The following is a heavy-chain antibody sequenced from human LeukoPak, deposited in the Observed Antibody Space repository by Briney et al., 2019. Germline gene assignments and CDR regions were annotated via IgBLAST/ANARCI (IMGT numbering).Heavy chain of an antibody. CDR3: ARERYYGSRSPYNWFDP. J-gene: IGHJ5*02. D-gene: IGHD3-10*01. CDR1: GGSISGYY. V-gene: IGHV4-4*07. Sequence: PSETLSLTCTVSGGSISGYYWSWIRQPAGKGLEWIGRIYISGITNYNPSLNSRVTMSVDTSKNQFSLKLSSVTAADTAVYYCARERYYGSRSPYNWFDPWGRGTQVTVSS. CDR2: IYISGIT.